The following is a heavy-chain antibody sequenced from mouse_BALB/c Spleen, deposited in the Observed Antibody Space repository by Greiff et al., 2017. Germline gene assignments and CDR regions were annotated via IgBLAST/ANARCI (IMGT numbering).Heavy chain of an antibody. CDR3: ARRGGPFDY. J-gene: IGHJ2*01. CDR2: IDPENGNT. CDR1: GFNIKDYY. D-gene: IGHD1-1*02. Sequence: EVQLQQSGAELVRPGALVKLSCKASGFNIKDYYMHWVKQRPEQGLEWIGWIDPENGNTIYDPKFQGKASITADTSSNTAYLQLSSLTSEDTAVYYCARRGGPFDYWGQGTTRTVSS. V-gene: IGHV14-1*02.